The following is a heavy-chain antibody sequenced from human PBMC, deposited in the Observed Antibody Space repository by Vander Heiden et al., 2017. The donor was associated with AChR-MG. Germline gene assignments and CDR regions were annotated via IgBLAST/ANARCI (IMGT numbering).Heavy chain of an antibody. V-gene: IGHV1-69*06. Sequence: QVQLVQSGAEVKKPGSSVKVSCKASGGTFSSYAISWVRQAPGQGLEWMGGIIPIFGTANYAQKFQGRVTITADKSTSTAYMELSSLRSEDTAVYYCARCGRQYQLLPPYYFDYWGQGTLVTVSS. CDR3: ARCGRQYQLLPPYYFDY. J-gene: IGHJ4*02. CDR1: GGTFSSYA. CDR2: IIPIFGTA. D-gene: IGHD2-2*01.